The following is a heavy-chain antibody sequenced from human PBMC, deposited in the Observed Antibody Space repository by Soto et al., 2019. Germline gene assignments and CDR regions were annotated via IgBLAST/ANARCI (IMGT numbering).Heavy chain of an antibody. CDR3: ARDDSSGHKNACDI. V-gene: IGHV3-11*06. CDR1: GFTFSDYY. J-gene: IGHJ3*02. D-gene: IGHD6-19*01. CDR2: ISSSSSYT. Sequence: GGSLRLSCAASGFTFSDYYMSWIRQAPGKGLERVSYISSSSSYTNYADSVKGRFTISRDNAKNSLYLQMNSLRAEDTAVYYWARDDSSGHKNACDIWGQGTMVTVSS.